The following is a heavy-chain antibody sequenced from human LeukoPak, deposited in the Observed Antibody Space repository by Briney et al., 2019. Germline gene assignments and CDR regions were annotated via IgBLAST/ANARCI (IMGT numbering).Heavy chain of an antibody. V-gene: IGHV3-23*01. CDR3: AKESGTLYYDTEYFQH. CDR1: GFTFSSYA. D-gene: IGHD3-22*01. CDR2: ISGSGGST. J-gene: IGHJ1*01. Sequence: GGSLRLSCAASGFTFSSYAMSWVRQAPEKGLEGVSAISGSGGSTYYADSVKGRFTTSRDNSKNTLYLQMNSLRAEDTAVYYCAKESGTLYYDTEYFQHWGQGTLVTVSS.